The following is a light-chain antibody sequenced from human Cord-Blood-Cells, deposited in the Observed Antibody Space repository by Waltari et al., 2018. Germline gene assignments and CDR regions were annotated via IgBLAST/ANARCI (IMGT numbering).Light chain of an antibody. CDR3: CSYAGSNWV. J-gene: IGLJ3*02. CDR2: EGS. Sequence: QSALTQPASVSRSPGQSTTIACTGTSSDVWSYDGGSWYQKHPGKAPKLMIYEGSKRPSGVSNRFSGSKSGNTASLTISGLQAEDEADYYCCSYAGSNWVFGGGTKLTVL. CDR1: SSDVWSYDG. V-gene: IGLV2-23*01.